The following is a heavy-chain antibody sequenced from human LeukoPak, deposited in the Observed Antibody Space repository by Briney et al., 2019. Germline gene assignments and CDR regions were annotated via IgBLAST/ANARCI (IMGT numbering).Heavy chain of an antibody. CDR1: GYTFIDYY. D-gene: IGHD5-12*01. CDR2: INPNSGGT. V-gene: IGHV1-2*02. Sequence: ASVKVSCKASGYTFIDYYIHWVRQAPGQGLEWMGWINPNSGGTNYAQKFQGRVTMTRDTSISTAYMELSRLRSDDTAVYYCAREPGDGGYDNFDYWGQGTLVTVSS. CDR3: AREPGDGGYDNFDY. J-gene: IGHJ4*02.